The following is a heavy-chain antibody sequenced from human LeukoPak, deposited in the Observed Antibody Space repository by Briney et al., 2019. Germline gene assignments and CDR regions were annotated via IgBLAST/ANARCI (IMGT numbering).Heavy chain of an antibody. Sequence: SETLSLTCTVSGGSISSYYWSWIRQPPGKGLEWIGYIYYSGSTNYNPSLKSRVTISVDTSKNQFSLKLSSVTAADTAVYYCARVPNDSSGYPLDYWGQGTLVTVPS. J-gene: IGHJ4*02. V-gene: IGHV4-59*01. CDR1: GGSISSYY. D-gene: IGHD3-22*01. CDR2: IYYSGST. CDR3: ARVPNDSSGYPLDY.